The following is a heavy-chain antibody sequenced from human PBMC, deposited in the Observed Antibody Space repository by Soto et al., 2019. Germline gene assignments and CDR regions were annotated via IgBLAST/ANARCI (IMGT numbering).Heavy chain of an antibody. CDR2: IYPIGST. CDR1: GGSISSGGYS. V-gene: IGHV4-30-2*06. CDR3: ARAPQTPRYFDY. J-gene: IGHJ4*02. Sequence: QLQLQESGSGLVKHSQTLSLTCAVSGGSISSGGYSWSWLRQSPGKGLEWIGYIYPIGSTYYNPSLKSRVTISVDRSKIQFSLKLSSVTAADTAVYYYARAPQTPRYFDYRGQGTLVTVST.